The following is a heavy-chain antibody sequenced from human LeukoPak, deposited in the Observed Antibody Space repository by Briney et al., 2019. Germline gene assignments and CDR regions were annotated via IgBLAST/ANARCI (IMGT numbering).Heavy chain of an antibody. CDR1: GYPFIAYY. Sequence: ASVKVSCKSSGYPFIAYYIHWVRQAPGQGLEWMGWINPKSGDTKYAQKFQGRVTMTRDTSISTAHMELSGLRSDDTAVYYRARSQLGDFWGQGTLVTVSS. V-gene: IGHV1-2*02. CDR2: INPKSGDT. CDR3: ARSQLGDF. D-gene: IGHD7-27*01. J-gene: IGHJ4*02.